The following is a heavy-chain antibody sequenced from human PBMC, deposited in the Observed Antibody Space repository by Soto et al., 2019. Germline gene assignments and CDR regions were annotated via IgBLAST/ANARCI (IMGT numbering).Heavy chain of an antibody. CDR1: GGSISSYY. D-gene: IGHD6-13*01. J-gene: IGHJ4*02. CDR3: ARLFGPPAAAADY. V-gene: IGHV4-59*01. CDR2: IYYSGST. Sequence: SETLSLTCTVSGGSISSYYWSWIRQPPGKGLEWIGYIYYSGSTNYNPSLKSRVTISVDTSKNQFSLKLSRLRSDDTAVYYCARLFGPPAAAADYWGQGTLVTVSS.